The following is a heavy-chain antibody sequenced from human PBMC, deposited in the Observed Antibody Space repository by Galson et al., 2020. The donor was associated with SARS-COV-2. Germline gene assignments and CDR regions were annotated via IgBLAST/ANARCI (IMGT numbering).Heavy chain of an antibody. V-gene: IGHV1-2*02. CDR2: INPSTGSA. Sequence: ASVKVSCKASGYSFTGYYLYWVRQAPGQGLEYMGWINPSTGSASYGQKFQDRVTLTSDMSVSTAFMKLSRLKFDDTAVYYCARGLSGAWPYYCFLGMDVWGQGTTVTVSS. J-gene: IGHJ6*02. CDR1: GYSFTGYY. CDR3: ARGLSGAWPYYCFLGMDV. D-gene: IGHD3-16*02.